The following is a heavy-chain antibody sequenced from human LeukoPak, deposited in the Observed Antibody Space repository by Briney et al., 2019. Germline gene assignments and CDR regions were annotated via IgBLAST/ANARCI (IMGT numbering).Heavy chain of an antibody. CDR3: ARVNWNQGPLFDY. V-gene: IGHV3-7*01. J-gene: IGHJ4*02. CDR1: GFTFSSFW. D-gene: IGHD1-1*01. CDR2: IRQDESEK. Sequence: GGSLRLSCAASGFTFSSFWMSWVRQAPGKGLEWVANIRQDESEKYYVDSVKGRFTISRDNANNSLHLQMNSLRAEDTAVYYCARVNWNQGPLFDYWGQGTLVTVSS.